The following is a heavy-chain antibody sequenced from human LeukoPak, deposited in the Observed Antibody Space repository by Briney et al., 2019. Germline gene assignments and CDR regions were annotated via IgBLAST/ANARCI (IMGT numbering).Heavy chain of an antibody. CDR1: GLTFSTSG. V-gene: IGHV3-21*06. D-gene: IGHD4-17*01. CDR3: ARDRSNGDYAFDY. J-gene: IGHJ4*02. CDR2: IGPTGSDR. Sequence: TGGSLRLSCTASGLTFSTSGFNWVRQAPGKGLEWVASIGPTGSDRYHADSIKGRFTISRDNANNFLYLQMNSLRAEDTAVYYCARDRSNGDYAFDYWGQGALVTVSS.